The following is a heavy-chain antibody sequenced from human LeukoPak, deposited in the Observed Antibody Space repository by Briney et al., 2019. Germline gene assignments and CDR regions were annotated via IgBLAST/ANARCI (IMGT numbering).Heavy chain of an antibody. CDR1: GFTFDDYT. V-gene: IGHV3-43*01. CDR2: ISWDGGST. D-gene: IGHD4-17*01. CDR3: AKDFRAYGDYELFDY. J-gene: IGHJ4*02. Sequence: PGGSLRLSCAASGFTFDDYTMHWVRQAPGKGLEWVSLISWDGGSTSYADSVKGRFTISRDNSKNSLYLQMNSLRTEDTALYYCAKDFRAYGDYELFDYWGQGTLVTVPS.